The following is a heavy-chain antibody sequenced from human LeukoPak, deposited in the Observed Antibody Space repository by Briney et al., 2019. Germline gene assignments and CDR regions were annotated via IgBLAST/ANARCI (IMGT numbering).Heavy chain of an antibody. D-gene: IGHD5-12*01. J-gene: IGHJ4*02. CDR1: GGSISSSSYY. Sequence: SETLSLTCTVSGGSISSSSYYWGWIRQPPGKGREWIGSIYYSGSTYYNPSLKSRVTISVDTSKNQFSLKLSSVTAADTAVYYCARRGNRDGYNFWGQGTLVTVSS. CDR3: ARRGNRDGYNF. V-gene: IGHV4-39*01. CDR2: IYYSGST.